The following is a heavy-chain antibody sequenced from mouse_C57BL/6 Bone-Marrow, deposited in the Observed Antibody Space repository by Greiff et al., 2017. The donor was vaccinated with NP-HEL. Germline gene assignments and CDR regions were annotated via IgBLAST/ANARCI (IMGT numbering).Heavy chain of an antibody. Sequence: VMLVESGAELVRPGTSVKVSCKASGYAFTNYLIEWVKQRPGQGLEWIGVINPGSGGTNYNEKFKGKATLTADKSSSTAYMQLSSLTSEDSAVYFCARQVYGYYDYWGQGTTLTVSS. V-gene: IGHV1-54*01. D-gene: IGHD2-3*01. CDR2: INPGSGGT. CDR3: ARQVYGYYDY. J-gene: IGHJ2*01. CDR1: GYAFTNYL.